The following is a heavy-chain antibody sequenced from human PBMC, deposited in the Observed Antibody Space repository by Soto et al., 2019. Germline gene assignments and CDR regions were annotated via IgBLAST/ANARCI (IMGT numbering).Heavy chain of an antibody. V-gene: IGHV4-59*01. D-gene: IGHD4-4*01. CDR1: GGSMSSYY. CDR3: ASCANYNLF. CDR2: AYYSGST. Sequence: QVQLQESGPGLVKPSETLSLTCNVSGGSMSSYYWSWIRQPPGKGLEWIGYAYYSGSTNYNPSLQSRATISVDTSKNQFSLKLSSVAAADTAVYSCASCANYNLFWRQGTLVTVSS. J-gene: IGHJ4*02.